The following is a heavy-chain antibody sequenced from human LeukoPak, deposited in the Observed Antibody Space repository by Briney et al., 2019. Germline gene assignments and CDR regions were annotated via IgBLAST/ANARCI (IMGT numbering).Heavy chain of an antibody. J-gene: IGHJ3*01. CDR2: IYPGDSGP. CDR3: GMSGDRVPLQDEVFGV. CDR1: GYSFTSYC. Sequence: GESLKISCKVSGYSFTSYCIGWVRQMPGKGLEWMGIIYPGDSGPTYSPSFQGQVTISVDKSINTAYLQWSSLQASDTAMYYCGMSGDRVPLQDEVFGVWGQGTMVTVSS. V-gene: IGHV5-51*01. D-gene: IGHD1-26*01.